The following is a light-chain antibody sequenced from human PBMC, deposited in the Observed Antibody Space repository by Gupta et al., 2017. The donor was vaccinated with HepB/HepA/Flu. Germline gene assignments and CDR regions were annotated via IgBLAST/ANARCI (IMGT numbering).Light chain of an antibody. CDR3: AAWDDSLSGHWV. Sequence: QSVLPQQPSASGTPGQRVTISCSGSSSNIGSNYVYWYQQLPGTAPKLLIYRNNQRPSGVPDRFSGSKSGTSASLAISGLRSEDEADYYCAAWDDSLSGHWVFGGGTKLTVL. CDR1: SSNIGSNY. CDR2: RNN. J-gene: IGLJ3*02. V-gene: IGLV1-47*01.